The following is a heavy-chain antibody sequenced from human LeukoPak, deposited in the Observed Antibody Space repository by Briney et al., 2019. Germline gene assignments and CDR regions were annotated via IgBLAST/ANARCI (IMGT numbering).Heavy chain of an antibody. CDR2: IKEDGSET. CDR1: GFIFEKYW. D-gene: IGHD5-24*01. J-gene: IGHJ4*02. CDR3: ARETPRRGETRDGYR. Sequence: PGESLRLSCVASGFIFEKYWMNWVRQVPGKGLECLANIKEDGSETYYADSVKGRFTISRDNPKNLLFLQINSLRVEDTAVYYCARETPRRGETRDGYRWGQGTVVTVSS. V-gene: IGHV3-7*01.